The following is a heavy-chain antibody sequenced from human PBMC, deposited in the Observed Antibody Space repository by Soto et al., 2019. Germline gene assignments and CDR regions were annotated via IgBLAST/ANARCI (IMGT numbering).Heavy chain of an antibody. Sequence: QVQLVESGGGVVQPGRSLRLSCAASGFTFSSYAMHWARQAPGKGLEWVAVISYDGSNKYYADSVKGRFTISRDNSKNTLYLQMNSLRAEDTAVYYCARDSTGYSYGLVDYWGQGTLVTVSS. CDR1: GFTFSSYA. J-gene: IGHJ4*02. CDR3: ARDSTGYSYGLVDY. V-gene: IGHV3-30-3*01. D-gene: IGHD5-18*01. CDR2: ISYDGSNK.